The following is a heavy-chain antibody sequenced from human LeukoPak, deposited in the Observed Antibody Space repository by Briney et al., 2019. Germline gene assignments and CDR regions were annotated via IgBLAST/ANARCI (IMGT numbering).Heavy chain of an antibody. CDR3: ARARRDGYNDY. J-gene: IGHJ4*02. Sequence: GGSLRLSCAASGFTFSSYSMNWVRQAPGKGLEWVSTIPGSGGNTYYKDSVKGRFTISRDNSKNTLYLQMNSLRAEDTAVYYCARARRDGYNDYWGQGTPVTVSS. D-gene: IGHD5-24*01. V-gene: IGHV3-23*01. CDR2: IPGSGGNT. CDR1: GFTFSSYS.